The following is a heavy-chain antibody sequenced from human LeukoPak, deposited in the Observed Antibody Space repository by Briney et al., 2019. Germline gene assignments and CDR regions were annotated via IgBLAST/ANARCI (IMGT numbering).Heavy chain of an antibody. J-gene: IGHJ4*02. D-gene: IGHD3-9*01. CDR2: ISGSGGST. CDR1: GFTFSSYA. Sequence: WGSPRLSCAASGFTFSSYAMSWVRQAPGKGLEWVSAISGSGGSTYYADSVKGRFTISRDNSKNTLYLQMNSLRAEDTAVYYCAKAHQHFDWLLPFDYWGQGTLVTVSS. V-gene: IGHV3-23*01. CDR3: AKAHQHFDWLLPFDY.